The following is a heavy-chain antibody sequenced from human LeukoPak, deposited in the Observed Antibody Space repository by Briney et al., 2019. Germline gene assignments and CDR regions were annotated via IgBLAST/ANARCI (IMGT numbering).Heavy chain of an antibody. J-gene: IGHJ4*02. Sequence: QAGGSLRLSCVASGFTFSSYWMSWVRQAPGKGLEWVANIKQDGSEKYYVDSVKGRFTMSRDNAKNSLYLQLNSLRAEDTAVYYCARLGEKADFDYWGQGTLVTVSS. D-gene: IGHD3-16*01. V-gene: IGHV3-7*01. CDR1: GFTFSSYW. CDR3: ARLGEKADFDY. CDR2: IKQDGSEK.